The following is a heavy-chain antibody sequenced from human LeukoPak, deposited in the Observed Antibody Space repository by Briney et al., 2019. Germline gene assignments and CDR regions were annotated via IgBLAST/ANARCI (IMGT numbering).Heavy chain of an antibody. V-gene: IGHV5-51*01. CDR3: ARHGIGGYSPGGWFAP. J-gene: IGHJ5*02. D-gene: IGHD2-21*01. Sequence: GESLKISCQVSGYTFTSYWIGWVRQMPGKGLEWMGIIYPADSDTRYSPSFRGQVTISVDTSVSTAYLQWRSLQASDTAMYYCARHGIGGYSPGGWFAPWGQGTLVTVSS. CDR2: IYPADSDT. CDR1: GYTFTSYW.